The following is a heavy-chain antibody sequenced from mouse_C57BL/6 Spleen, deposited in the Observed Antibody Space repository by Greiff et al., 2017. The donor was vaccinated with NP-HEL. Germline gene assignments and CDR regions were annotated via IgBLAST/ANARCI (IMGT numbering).Heavy chain of an antibody. CDR1: GYAFTNYL. CDR2: INPGSGGT. V-gene: IGHV1-54*01. CDR3: ARTHYYGSPYYFDY. Sequence: QVQLKQSGAELVRPGTSVKVSCKASGYAFTNYLIEWVKQRPGQGLEWIGVINPGSGGTNYNEKFKGKATLTADKSSSTAYMQLSSLTSEDSAVYFCARTHYYGSPYYFDYWGQGTTLTVSS. J-gene: IGHJ2*01. D-gene: IGHD1-1*01.